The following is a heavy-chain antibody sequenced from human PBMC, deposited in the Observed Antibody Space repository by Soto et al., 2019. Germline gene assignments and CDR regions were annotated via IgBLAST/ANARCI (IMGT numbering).Heavy chain of an antibody. J-gene: IGHJ3*02. CDR2: INSDGSST. D-gene: IGHD6-19*01. CDR1: GFTFSSYW. V-gene: IGHV3-74*01. CDR3: ARVASSGWYGDAFDI. Sequence: QPGGSLRLSCAASGFTFSSYWMHWVRQAPGKGLVWVSRINSDGSSTSYADSVKGRFTISRDNAKNTLYLQMNSLRAEDTAVYYCARVASSGWYGDAFDIWGQGTMVTVSS.